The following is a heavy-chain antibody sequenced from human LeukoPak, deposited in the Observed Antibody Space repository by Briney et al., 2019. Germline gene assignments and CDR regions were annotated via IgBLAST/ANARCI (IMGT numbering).Heavy chain of an antibody. V-gene: IGHV3-21*04. CDR1: GFTFSSYN. Sequence: GGSLRLSCAASGFTFSSYNMNWVRQAPGKGLEWVSSITSSSSYIYYADSVKGRFTISRDNAKNSLYLQMNSLRTEDTALYYCARVPHSSGTYYYYMDVWGKGTTVTVSS. D-gene: IGHD3-22*01. CDR3: ARVPHSSGTYYYYMDV. CDR2: ITSSSSYI. J-gene: IGHJ6*03.